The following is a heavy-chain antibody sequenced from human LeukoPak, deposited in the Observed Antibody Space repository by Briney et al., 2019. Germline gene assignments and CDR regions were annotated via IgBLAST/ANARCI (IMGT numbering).Heavy chain of an antibody. CDR3: ARDSGSLGYYYYYGMDV. J-gene: IGHJ6*02. Sequence: GGSPRLSCAASGFTFSSYWMSWVRQAPGKGLEWVANIKQDGSEKYYVDSVKGRFTISRDNAKNSLYLQMNSLRAEDTAVYYCARDSGSLGYYYYYGMDVWGQGTTVTVSS. V-gene: IGHV3-7*01. CDR1: GFTFSSYW. D-gene: IGHD1-26*01. CDR2: IKQDGSEK.